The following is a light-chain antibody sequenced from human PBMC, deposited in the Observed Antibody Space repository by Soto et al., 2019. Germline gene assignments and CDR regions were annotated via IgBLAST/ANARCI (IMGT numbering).Light chain of an antibody. CDR2: DNN. CDR3: GTWDSSLSVXV. Sequence: QSVLTQPPSVSAAPGQKVTISCAGSSSNIGNNYVSWYQQLPGTAPKLLIYDNNKRPSGIPDRFSGSKSGTSATLGITGLQTGDEADYYCGTWDSSLSVXVFGTGTKVTVL. J-gene: IGLJ1*01. CDR1: SSNIGNNY. V-gene: IGLV1-51*01.